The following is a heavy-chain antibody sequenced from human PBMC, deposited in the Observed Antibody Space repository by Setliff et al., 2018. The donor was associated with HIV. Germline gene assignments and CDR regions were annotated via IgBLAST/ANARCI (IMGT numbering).Heavy chain of an antibody. CDR2: IYASGST. D-gene: IGHD2-15*01. CDR1: GGSITGHY. CDR3: AKGTPSCSFCFDN. V-gene: IGHV4-4*07. J-gene: IGHJ4*02. Sequence: SETLSLTCTVSGGSITGHYWRWSRQPAGKGLEWIGHIYASGSTNYNPSLTSRVTISIDTSKTQFSLKLTSVTAADTALYYCAKGTPSCSFCFDNWGLGTLVTVSS.